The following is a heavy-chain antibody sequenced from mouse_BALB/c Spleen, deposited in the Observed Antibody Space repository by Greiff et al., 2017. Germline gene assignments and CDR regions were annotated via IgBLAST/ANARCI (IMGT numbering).Heavy chain of an antibody. J-gene: IGHJ2*01. V-gene: IGHV5-9-3*01. CDR1: GFTFSSYA. CDR3: ASGDGSFDY. D-gene: IGHD2-3*01. CDR2: ISSGGSYT. Sequence: EVQLVESGGGLVKPGGSLKLSCAASGFTFSSYAMSWVRQTPEKRLEWVATISSGGSYTYYPDSVKGRFTISRDNAKNTLYLQMSSLRSEDTAMYYCASGDGSFDYWGQGTTLTVSS.